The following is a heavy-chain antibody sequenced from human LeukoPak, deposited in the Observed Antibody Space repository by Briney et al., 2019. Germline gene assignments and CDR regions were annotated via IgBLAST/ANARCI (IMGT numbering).Heavy chain of an antibody. CDR1: GFNFDEYA. CDR2: IYRDSSVK. Sequence: GGSLRLSCVASGFNFDEYAMNWVRQAPGKGLEWISCIYRDSSVKHYADSVRGRFTVSRDNAKNSVYLQMNSLRAEDSAVYFCARYGSGSNYRDPFDSWGQGTLVTVSS. D-gene: IGHD3-10*01. J-gene: IGHJ4*02. V-gene: IGHV3-48*01. CDR3: ARYGSGSNYRDPFDS.